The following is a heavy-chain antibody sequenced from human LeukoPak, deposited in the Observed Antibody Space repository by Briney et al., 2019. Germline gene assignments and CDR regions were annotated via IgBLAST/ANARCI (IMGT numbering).Heavy chain of an antibody. Sequence: GRIIPILGIANYAQKFQGRVTITADKSTSTAYMELSSLRSEDTAVYYCARDRVSGSSWLDYWGQGTLVTVSS. CDR2: IIPILGIA. J-gene: IGHJ4*02. CDR3: ARDRVSGSSWLDY. D-gene: IGHD6-13*01. V-gene: IGHV1-69*04.